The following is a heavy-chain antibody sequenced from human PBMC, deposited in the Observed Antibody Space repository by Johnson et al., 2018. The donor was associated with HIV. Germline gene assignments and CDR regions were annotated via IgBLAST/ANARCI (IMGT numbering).Heavy chain of an antibody. Sequence: QVQLMESGGGLVKPGGSLRLSCAASGFTFSDYYMSWIRQAPGKGLEWVSYISSSGSTIYYEDSLKGRVTISRDNAKNSLYLQLNIRGAEDTAVYYCATRYYHPYSKEIAAFDIWGQGTMVTVSS. D-gene: IGHD2-15*01. CDR3: ATRYYHPYSKEIAAFDI. V-gene: IGHV3-11*04. CDR1: GFTFSDYY. CDR2: ISSSGSTI. J-gene: IGHJ3*02.